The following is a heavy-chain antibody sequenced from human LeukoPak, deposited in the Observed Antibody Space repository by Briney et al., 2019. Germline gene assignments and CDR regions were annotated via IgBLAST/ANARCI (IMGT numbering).Heavy chain of an antibody. J-gene: IGHJ4*02. CDR1: GFTFGDYA. CDR2: IISKAYGGTT. CDR3: TTNYDILTGYYLGYFDY. Sequence: GGSLRLSCTASGFTFGDYAMSWVRQAPGKGLEWVGFIISKAYGGTTEYAASVKGRFAISRDDSKSIAYLQMNSLKTEDTAVYYCTTNYDILTGYYLGYFDYWGQGTLVTVSS. D-gene: IGHD3-9*01. V-gene: IGHV3-49*04.